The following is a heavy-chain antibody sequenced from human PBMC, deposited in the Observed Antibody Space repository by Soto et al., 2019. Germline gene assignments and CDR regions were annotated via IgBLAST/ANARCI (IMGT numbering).Heavy chain of an antibody. CDR3: ARDAGRAVGAPYWYFAL. V-gene: IGHV3-7*04. J-gene: IGHJ2*01. CDR2: IKQDGSEK. Sequence: EVQVVESGGGLVQPGGSLRLSCAASGFTFNTYWMNWVRQAPGKGLEWVANIKQDGSEKYYVDSLKGRFTISRDNAKNSLYLHLNSLRAEDTAVYYCARDAGRAVGAPYWYFALWGRGTLVTVSS. D-gene: IGHD6-19*01. CDR1: GFTFNTYW.